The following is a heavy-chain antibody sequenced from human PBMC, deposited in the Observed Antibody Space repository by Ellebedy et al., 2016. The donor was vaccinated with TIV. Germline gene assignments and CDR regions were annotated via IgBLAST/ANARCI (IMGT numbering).Heavy chain of an antibody. J-gene: IGHJ4*02. D-gene: IGHD3-9*01. CDR2: IANDGRAS. V-gene: IGHV3-48*03. CDR1: GFIFRDYE. CDR3: VKDGGWRYSDWLFFDS. Sequence: GESLKISCAASGFIFRDYEMHWVRQAPGKGLEHGAAIANDGRASYYADSVKGRFTISRDNAKNSLFLQMHSLRVEDTAVYYCVKDGGWRYSDWLFFDSWGQGTLVTVAS.